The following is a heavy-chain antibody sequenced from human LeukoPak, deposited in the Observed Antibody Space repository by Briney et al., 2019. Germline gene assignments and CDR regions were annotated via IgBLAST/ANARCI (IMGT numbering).Heavy chain of an antibody. CDR2: ITGSGGST. CDR1: GFTFSRFA. V-gene: IGHV3-23*01. J-gene: IGHJ4*02. D-gene: IGHD6-19*01. Sequence: QPGGSLRLSCAPSGFTFSRFAMSWVRQAPGKGLEWVSGITGSGGSTYHADSVKGRFTISRDNSKNTLYLQMNSLRAEYTAVYYCAKGEVISGSQAFDYWGQGTLVTVSS. CDR3: AKGEVISGSQAFDY.